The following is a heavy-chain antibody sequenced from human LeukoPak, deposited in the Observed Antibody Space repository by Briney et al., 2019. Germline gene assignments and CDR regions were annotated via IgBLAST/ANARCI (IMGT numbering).Heavy chain of an antibody. J-gene: IGHJ4*02. CDR2: INPTGGST. D-gene: IGHD3-22*01. CDR3: ARVGYYYDSSGYYYGDFQAFDY. CDR1: GYTFTSYY. V-gene: IGHV1-46*01. Sequence: ASVKVSCKASGYTFTSYYMHWVRQAPGQGLEWMGLINPTGGSTGYAQKFQGRVTITADESASTAYMELSSLRSEDTAVYYCARVGYYYDSSGYYYGDFQAFDYWGQGTLVTVSS.